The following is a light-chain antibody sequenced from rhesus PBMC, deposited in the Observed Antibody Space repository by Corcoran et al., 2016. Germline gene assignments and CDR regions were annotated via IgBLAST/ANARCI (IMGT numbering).Light chain of an antibody. J-gene: IGKJ4*01. CDR3: QHGYGTPLT. V-gene: IGKV1-74*01. CDR1: ENVNNY. Sequence: DIQMTQSPSSLSASVGDRVTITCRASENVNNYLNWYQQKPGKAPKLLIYKASTLQRGGPSRFSGSGSGTDYTFTISSLQAEDGATYYCQHGYGTPLTFGGGTKVELK. CDR2: KAS.